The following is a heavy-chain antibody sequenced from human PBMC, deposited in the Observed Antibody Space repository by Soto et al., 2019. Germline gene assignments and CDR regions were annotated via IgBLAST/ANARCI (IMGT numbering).Heavy chain of an antibody. CDR1: GYTFTGYY. V-gene: IGHV1-2*02. J-gene: IGHJ5*02. CDR2: INPNSGGT. CDR3: ARDRWVAAAATQGWGFDP. D-gene: IGHD6-13*01. Sequence: GASVKVSCKASGYTFTGYYMHWVRQAPGQGLEWMGWINPNSGGTNYAQKFQGRVTMTRDTSISTAYMELSRLRSDDTAVYYCARDRWVAAAATQGWGFDPWRQGTLVTVSS.